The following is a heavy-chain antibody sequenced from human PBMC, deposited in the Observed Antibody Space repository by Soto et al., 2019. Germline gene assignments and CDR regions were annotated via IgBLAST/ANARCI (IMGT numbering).Heavy chain of an antibody. CDR1: GFTFSSYA. V-gene: IGHV3-30-3*01. D-gene: IGHD5-18*01. CDR2: ISYDGSNK. Sequence: GGSLRLSCAASGFTFSSYAMHWVRQAPGKGLEWVAVISYDGSNKYYADSVKGRFTISRDNSKNTLYLQMNSLRAEDTAVYYCARDQEDTAMGYYFDYWGQGTLVTVSS. CDR3: ARDQEDTAMGYYFDY. J-gene: IGHJ4*02.